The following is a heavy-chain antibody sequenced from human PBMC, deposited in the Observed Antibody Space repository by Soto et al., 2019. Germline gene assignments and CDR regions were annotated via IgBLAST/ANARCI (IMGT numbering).Heavy chain of an antibody. CDR1: GGSITSSYY. CDR3: TRFGGYYQALDS. D-gene: IGHD3-22*01. V-gene: IGHV4-39*01. CDR2: IYYSGST. Sequence: SETLSLTCTGSGGSITSSYYWGWIRQPPGKGLEWIGSIYYSGSTYNPSLKNRVTISLDTPKNQFSLKMDSVTAADTAVYYCTRFGGYYQALDSWGQGVLVPVSS. J-gene: IGHJ4*02.